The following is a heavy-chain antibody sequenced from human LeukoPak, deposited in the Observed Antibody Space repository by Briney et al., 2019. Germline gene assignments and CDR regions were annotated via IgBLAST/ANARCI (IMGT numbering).Heavy chain of an antibody. D-gene: IGHD6-13*01. CDR1: GYTFTSYG. V-gene: IGHV1-18*01. CDR2: ISAYNGNT. CDR3: ASNSGSSWYYRY. J-gene: IGHJ4*02. Sequence: GASVKVSCKASGYTFTSYGISWVRQAPGQGLEWMGWISAYNGNTNYAQKPQGRVTMTTDTSTSTAYIELRSLRSDDTAVYNCASNSGSSWYYRYWGQGTLVTVSS.